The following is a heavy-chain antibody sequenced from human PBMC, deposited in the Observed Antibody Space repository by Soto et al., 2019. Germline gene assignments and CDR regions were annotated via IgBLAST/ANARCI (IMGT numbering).Heavy chain of an antibody. CDR1: GGTFSSYA. V-gene: IGHV1-69*05. D-gene: IGHD6-19*01. CDR2: IIPIFGTA. J-gene: IGHJ6*02. CDR3: AREIIGSGWYFSYYYGMDV. Sequence: QVQLVQSGAEVKKPGSSVKVSCKASGGTFSSYAISWVRQAPGQGLEWMGGIIPIFGTANYAQKFQGRVTITPDESTSTAYMELSSLRSEDTAVYYCAREIIGSGWYFSYYYGMDVWGQGTTVTVSS.